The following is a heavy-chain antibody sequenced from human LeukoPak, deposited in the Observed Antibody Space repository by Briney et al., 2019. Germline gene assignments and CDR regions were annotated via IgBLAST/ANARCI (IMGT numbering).Heavy chain of an antibody. V-gene: IGHV1-8*01. CDR1: GYTFSSSD. Sequence: ASVKVSCKASGYTFSSSDINWVRQATGQGLEWMGWMNPNRGNTGYAPKFQGRVTMTRDTSISTAYMELTSLTSEDTAVYFCATYVGSSGRGVDPWGQGTLVTVSS. CDR2: MNPNRGNT. CDR3: ATYVGSSGRGVDP. D-gene: IGHD1-14*01. J-gene: IGHJ5*02.